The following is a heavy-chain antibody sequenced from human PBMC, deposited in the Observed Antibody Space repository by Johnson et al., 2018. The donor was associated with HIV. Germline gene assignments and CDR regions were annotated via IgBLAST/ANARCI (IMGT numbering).Heavy chain of an antibody. CDR2: IRYDGSYK. CDR3: AKDSRYYYDSSGYVSDAFDI. CDR1: GFTFDDYA. Sequence: VQLVESGGGLVQPGRSLRLSCAASGFTFDDYAMHWVRQAPGKGLEWVAFIRYDGSYKYYADSVKGRFTISRDNSKNTLYLQMNSLRDEDTAVYYCAKDSRYYYDSSGYVSDAFDIWGQGTMVTVSS. J-gene: IGHJ3*02. D-gene: IGHD3-22*01. V-gene: IGHV3-30*02.